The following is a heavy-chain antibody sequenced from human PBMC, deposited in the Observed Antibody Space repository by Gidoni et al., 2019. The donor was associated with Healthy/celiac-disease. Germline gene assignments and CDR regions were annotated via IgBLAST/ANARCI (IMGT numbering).Heavy chain of an antibody. Sequence: EVQLVESGGGLVQPGGSLRLSCAASGFTFSSYWMSWVRQAPGKGLEWVANIKQDGSEKYYVDSVKGRFTISRDNAKNSLYLQMNSLRAEDTAVYYCARDAPSSTGYYMFFHWGQGTLVTVSS. CDR3: ARDAPSSTGYYMFFH. J-gene: IGHJ4*02. D-gene: IGHD3-9*01. V-gene: IGHV3-7*03. CDR2: IKQDGSEK. CDR1: GFTFSSYW.